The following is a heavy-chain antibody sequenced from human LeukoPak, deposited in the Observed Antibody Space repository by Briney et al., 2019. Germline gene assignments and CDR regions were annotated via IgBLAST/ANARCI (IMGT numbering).Heavy chain of an antibody. CDR1: GFTFSSYA. V-gene: IGHV3-23*01. Sequence: GGSLRLSCAASGFTFSSYAMSWVRQAPGKGLEWVSAISGSGGSTYYADSVKGRFTISRDNSENTLYMQMNSLRAEDTAVYYCAKGAGDSSAWYAIFDYWGQGTLVTVSS. CDR2: ISGSGGST. J-gene: IGHJ4*02. CDR3: AKGAGDSSAWYAIFDY. D-gene: IGHD6-13*01.